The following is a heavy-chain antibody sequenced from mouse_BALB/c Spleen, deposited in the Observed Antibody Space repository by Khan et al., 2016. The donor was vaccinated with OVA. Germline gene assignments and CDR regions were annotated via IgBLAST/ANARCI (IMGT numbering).Heavy chain of an antibody. J-gene: IGHJ4*01. CDR1: GYSFTGYF. CDR2: INPYNGDT. V-gene: IGHV1-20*02. Sequence: VQLQQSGPELVKPGASVKISCKASGYSFTGYFMNWVMQSHGKSLEWIGRINPYNGDTFYNQKFKGKATLPVDKSSSTAHLELRSLSSEDSAVYYLARAYYYYDGTMDDWGQGTSVTFSS. D-gene: IGHD2-4*01. CDR3: ARAYYYYDGTMDD.